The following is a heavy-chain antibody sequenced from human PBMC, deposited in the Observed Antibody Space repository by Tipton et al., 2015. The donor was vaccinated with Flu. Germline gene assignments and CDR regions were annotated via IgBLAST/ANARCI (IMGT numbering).Heavy chain of an antibody. CDR1: GFSFSDYG. CDR3: ASEYSTSF. J-gene: IGHJ4*02. CDR2: INQDGTEK. V-gene: IGHV3-7*01. Sequence: SLRLSCAASGFSFSDYGMNWVRQAPGKGLEWVANINQDGTEKYYVDSVRGRFTISRDNADNSLYLQMNSLRVEDTAVYYCASEYSTSFWGQGTLVTVSS. D-gene: IGHD1-26*01.